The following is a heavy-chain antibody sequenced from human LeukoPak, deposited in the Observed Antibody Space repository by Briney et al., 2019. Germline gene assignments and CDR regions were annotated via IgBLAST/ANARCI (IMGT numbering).Heavy chain of an antibody. CDR3: AKPVTDNYYYYYGMDV. D-gene: IGHD4-17*01. CDR1: GLTFSSSW. CDR2: ISGSGGST. V-gene: IGHV3-23*01. J-gene: IGHJ6*02. Sequence: GGSLRLSCAVSGLTFSSSWMDWVRQAPGKGLEWVSAISGSGGSTYYADSVKGRFTISRDNSKNTLYLQMNSLRAEDTAVYYCAKPVTDNYYYYYGMDVWGQGTTVTVSS.